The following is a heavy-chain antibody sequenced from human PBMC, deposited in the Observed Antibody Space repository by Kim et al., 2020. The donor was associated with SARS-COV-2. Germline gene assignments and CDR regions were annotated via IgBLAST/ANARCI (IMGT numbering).Heavy chain of an antibody. J-gene: IGHJ4*02. V-gene: IGHV5-51*01. D-gene: IGHD6-13*01. CDR3: ASLKDYSSSWPTLFEY. CDR2: IYPGDSDT. Sequence: GESLKISCKGSGYSFTSYWIGWVRQMPGKGLEWMGIIYPGDSDTRYSPSFQGQVTISVDKSISTAYLQWSSLKASDTAMYYCASLKDYSSSWPTLFEYWGQGTLVTVSS. CDR1: GYSFTSYW.